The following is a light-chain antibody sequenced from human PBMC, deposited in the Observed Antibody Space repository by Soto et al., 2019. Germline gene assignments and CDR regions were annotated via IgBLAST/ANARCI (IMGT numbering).Light chain of an antibody. V-gene: IGKV3-20*01. CDR1: QSVSIK. Sequence: EIFVTQSPGTLSLSQGEIATLSCRASQSVSIKLAWYQQRPGQAPRLLIYGASSRATGIPDRFSGSGSGTDFTLTISRLEPEDFEVYFCQWYGRSPRTFGQGTKVDIK. CDR2: GAS. J-gene: IGKJ1*01. CDR3: QWYGRSPRT.